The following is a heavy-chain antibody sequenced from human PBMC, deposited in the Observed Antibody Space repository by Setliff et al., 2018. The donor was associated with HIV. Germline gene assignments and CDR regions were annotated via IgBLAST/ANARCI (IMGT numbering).Heavy chain of an antibody. Sequence: LSLTCTVSGDSVNDRSYFWGWIRQPPGKGLECIGYIYYDGSTNYNPSLKSRVTFSVDTSKNYFSLELSSVTAADTAVYYRARLLPVATGHYYMDVWGKGTTVTVSS. CDR3: ARLLPVATGHYYMDV. CDR1: GDSVNDRSYF. V-gene: IGHV4-61*03. CDR2: IYYDGST. D-gene: IGHD2-8*02. J-gene: IGHJ6*03.